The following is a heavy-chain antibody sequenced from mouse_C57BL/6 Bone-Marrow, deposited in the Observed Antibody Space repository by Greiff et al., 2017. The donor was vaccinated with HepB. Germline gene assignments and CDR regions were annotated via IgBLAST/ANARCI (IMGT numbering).Heavy chain of an antibody. Sequence: VHVKQSGPVLVKPGASVKMSCKASGYTFTDYYMNWVKQSHGKSLEWIGVINPYNGGTSYNQKFKGKATLTVDKASSTAYMELHSLTSADSAVYYCARVDSSASYAMGYWGHGTSVTVSS. CDR1: GYTFTDYY. CDR3: ARVDSSASYAMGY. V-gene: IGHV1-19*01. CDR2: INPYNGGT. J-gene: IGHJ4*01. D-gene: IGHD3-2*02.